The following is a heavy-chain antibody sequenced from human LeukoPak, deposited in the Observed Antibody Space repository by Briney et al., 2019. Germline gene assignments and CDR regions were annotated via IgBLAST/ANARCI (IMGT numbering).Heavy chain of an antibody. V-gene: IGHV4-4*02. CDR2: VELSGRT. CDR1: GGSISSTNW. D-gene: IGHD2-21*02. Sequence: SETLSLTCGVSGGSISSTNWWTWVSQPPGEGLEWIGEVELSGRTNYNPSLESRVTISVDMSANHISLKLSSVTAADTAVYYCARLVVVTGEYYGMDVWGQGTTVTVSS. CDR3: ARLVVVTGEYYGMDV. J-gene: IGHJ6*02.